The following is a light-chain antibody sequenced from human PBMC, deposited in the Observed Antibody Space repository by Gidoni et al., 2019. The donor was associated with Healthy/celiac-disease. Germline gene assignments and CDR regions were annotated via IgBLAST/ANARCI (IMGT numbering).Light chain of an antibody. J-gene: IGLJ2*01. Sequence: QSALTQPASVSGSPGQSITISCTGTSSDVGRYNLVSWYHTHPGKAPKLLTHAGSKRPSGVSIRFSGSKSGTTASLTISLLQAEDEADYYFCSYAGSSTLVFGGGTKLTVL. V-gene: IGLV2-23*01. CDR1: SSDVGRYNL. CDR3: CSYAGSSTLV. CDR2: AGS.